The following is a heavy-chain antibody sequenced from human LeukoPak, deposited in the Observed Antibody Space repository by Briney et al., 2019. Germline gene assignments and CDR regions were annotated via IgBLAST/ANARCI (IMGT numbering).Heavy chain of an antibody. D-gene: IGHD6-19*01. Sequence: PGGSLRLSCAASGFTFSNYWMHWVRQTPGKGLVWVSRINSDDSVTTYADSVKGRFTISRDNAKNTLYLQMNSLRAEDTAVYYCARVTAVAGTSVGVDAWGQGSLVTVS. V-gene: IGHV3-74*01. CDR2: INSDDSVT. J-gene: IGHJ4*02. CDR1: GFTFSNYW. CDR3: ARVTAVAGTSVGVDA.